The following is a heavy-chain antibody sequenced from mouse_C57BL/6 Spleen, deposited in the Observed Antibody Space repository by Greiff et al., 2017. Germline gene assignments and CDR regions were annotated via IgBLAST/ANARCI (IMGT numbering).Heavy chain of an antibody. CDR3: ARSGGLRRGHYFDY. Sequence: QVQLQQPGTELVKPGASVKLSCKASGYTFTSYWMHWVKQRPGQGLEWIGNINPSNGGTNSNEKFKSKATLTVDKSSSTAYMQLSSLTSEDSAVYYCARSGGLRRGHYFDYWGQGTTLTVSS. V-gene: IGHV1-53*01. CDR2: INPSNGGT. J-gene: IGHJ2*01. D-gene: IGHD2-4*01. CDR1: GYTFTSYW.